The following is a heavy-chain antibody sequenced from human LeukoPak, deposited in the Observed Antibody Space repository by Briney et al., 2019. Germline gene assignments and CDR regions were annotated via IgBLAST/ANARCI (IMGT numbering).Heavy chain of an antibody. CDR2: INHSGST. J-gene: IGHJ6*02. V-gene: IGHV4-34*01. D-gene: IGHD4-17*01. CDR1: GGSFSGYY. CDR3: AREAYYGDYGAHYYYYGMDV. Sequence: SETLSLTCAVYGGSFSGYYWSWIRQPPGKGLEWIGEINHSGSTNYNPSLKSRVTISVDTSKNQFSLKLSSVTAADTAVYYCAREAYYGDYGAHYYYYGMDVWGQGTTVTVSS.